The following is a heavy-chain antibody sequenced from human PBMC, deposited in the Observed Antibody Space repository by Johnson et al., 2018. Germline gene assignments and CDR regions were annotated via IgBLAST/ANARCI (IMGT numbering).Heavy chain of an antibody. CDR2: ISDSGDST. V-gene: IGHV3-23*01. CDR1: GFTFSIYA. Sequence: EVQLLESGGGLVQPGGSLRLSCAASGFTFSIYAMNWVRQSPGKGLEWVSGISDSGDSTYYAASVKGRFTISRDNPKSTLYLQMNSLSADDTAVYYCVKGGIVVVAATQGYWGQGTLVTVSS. J-gene: IGHJ4*02. CDR3: VKGGIVVVAATQGY. D-gene: IGHD2-15*01.